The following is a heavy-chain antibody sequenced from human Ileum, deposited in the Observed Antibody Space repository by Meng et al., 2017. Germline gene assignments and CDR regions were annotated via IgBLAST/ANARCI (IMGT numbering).Heavy chain of an antibody. D-gene: IGHD4-23*01. CDR2: ISSSGSTI. V-gene: IGHV3-48*03. J-gene: IGHJ4*02. CDR3: ATIDGGIPFDY. CDR1: GFSFSNFE. Sequence: GESLKISCAASGFSFSNFEMNWVRQAPGKGLEWVSYISSSGSTIYYADSVKGRFTISRDNAKNSLFLQMNSLRADDTAVYYCATIDGGIPFDYWGQANLVIFSS.